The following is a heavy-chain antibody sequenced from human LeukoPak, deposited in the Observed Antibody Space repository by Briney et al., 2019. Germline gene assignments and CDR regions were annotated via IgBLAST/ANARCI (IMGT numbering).Heavy chain of an antibody. CDR3: ARDGQGGETDAFDI. CDR2: VTYDGSKK. Sequence: GGSLRLSCAASGFTVRGYTMHWVRRAPGTGLEWVGLVTYDGSKKYYAESVKGRFTISRDNSENTLWLQMNSLGVEDTAVYYCARDGQGGETDAFDIWGQGTMVTVSS. D-gene: IGHD3-16*01. CDR1: GFTVRGYT. V-gene: IGHV3-30-3*01. J-gene: IGHJ3*02.